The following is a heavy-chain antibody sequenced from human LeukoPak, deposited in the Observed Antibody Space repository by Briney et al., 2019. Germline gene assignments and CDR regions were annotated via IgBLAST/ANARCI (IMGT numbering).Heavy chain of an antibody. CDR3: ARFPYHYYSGSYSD. Sequence: ASVKVSCKASGYTFTGYYMHWVRQAPGQGLEWMGWINPNSGGTNYAQKFQGRVTMTRDTSISTAYMELSRLRSDDTAVYYCARFPYHYYSGSYSDWGQGTLVTVSS. CDR2: INPNSGGT. V-gene: IGHV1-2*02. CDR1: GYTFTGYY. D-gene: IGHD1-26*01. J-gene: IGHJ4*02.